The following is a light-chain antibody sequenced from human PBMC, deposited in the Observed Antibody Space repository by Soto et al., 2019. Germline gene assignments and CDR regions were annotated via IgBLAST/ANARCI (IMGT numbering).Light chain of an antibody. CDR2: DVS. V-gene: IGLV2-14*03. CDR1: SSDVGGYNY. CDR3: NSYTSGTTLV. Sequence: QSALTQPASVSGSPGQSITISRTGTSSDVGGYNYVSWYQQHPGKAPKLMIYDVSNRPSGVSNRFSGSKSGNTASLTISGLQAEDEADYYCNSYTSGTTLVFGTGTKVTVL. J-gene: IGLJ1*01.